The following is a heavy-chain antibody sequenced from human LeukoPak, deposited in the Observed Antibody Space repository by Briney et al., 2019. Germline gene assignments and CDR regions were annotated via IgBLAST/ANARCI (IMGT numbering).Heavy chain of an antibody. V-gene: IGHV3-23*01. CDR3: ATRNGVVPVEDY. CDR1: GFTFSSYA. J-gene: IGHJ4*02. D-gene: IGHD2-2*01. CDR2: ISASGSST. Sequence: GGSLRLSCAASGFTFSSYAMSWVRQAPGKALEWVSAISASGSSTYYADSVKGQFIISRDNSENTLYLQMNSLRAEDTAVYYCATRNGVVPVEDYWGQGTLVTVSS.